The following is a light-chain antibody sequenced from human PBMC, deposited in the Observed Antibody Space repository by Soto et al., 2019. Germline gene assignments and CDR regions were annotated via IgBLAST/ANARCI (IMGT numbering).Light chain of an antibody. Sequence: EIVLTQSPGTLSLSPGERATLSCRASQSVSSSYLAWYQQKPGQAPRLLLYGASSRATGIPDRFSGSWSGTDFTLTISRLETEDFAVYYCQHYGSSWTVGQGTKVEIK. CDR2: GAS. CDR1: QSVSSSY. CDR3: QHYGSSWT. V-gene: IGKV3-20*01. J-gene: IGKJ1*01.